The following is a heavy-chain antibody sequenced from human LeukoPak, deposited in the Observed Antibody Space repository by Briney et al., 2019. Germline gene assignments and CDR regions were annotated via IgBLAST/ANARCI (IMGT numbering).Heavy chain of an antibody. Sequence: GGSLRLSCAASGFTVSSNYMSWVRQAPGKGLEWVSVIYSGGSTYYADSVKGRFTISRDNSKNTLYLQMNSLRAEDTAVYYCARTSGIAVAVTLSYWGQGTLVTVSS. CDR1: GFTVSSNY. CDR2: IYSGGST. CDR3: ARTSGIAVAVTLSY. D-gene: IGHD6-19*01. V-gene: IGHV3-66*01. J-gene: IGHJ4*02.